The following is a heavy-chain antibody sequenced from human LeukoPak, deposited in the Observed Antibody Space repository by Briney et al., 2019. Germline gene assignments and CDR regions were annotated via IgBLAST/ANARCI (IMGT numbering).Heavy chain of an antibody. J-gene: IGHJ4*02. CDR2: IYTSGST. V-gene: IGHV4-61*02. Sequence: SETLSLTCTVSGGSISSGSYYWSWIRQPAGKGLEWIGRIYTSGSTNHNPSLKSRVTISVDTSKNQFSLKLSSVTAADTAVYSCARGVVVPAAIPFTYFDYWGQGTLVTVSS. D-gene: IGHD2-2*02. CDR3: ARGVVVPAAIPFTYFDY. CDR1: GGSISSGSYY.